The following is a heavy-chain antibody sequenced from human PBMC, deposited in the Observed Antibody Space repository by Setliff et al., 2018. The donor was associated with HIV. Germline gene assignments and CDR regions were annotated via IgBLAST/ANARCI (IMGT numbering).Heavy chain of an antibody. V-gene: IGHV4-39*01. CDR1: AGSIRSSTYY. CDR2: IYYSGST. CDR3: IIAYSSGWLAPMGFDS. J-gene: IGHJ4*02. D-gene: IGHD6-19*01. Sequence: SETLPLTCTVSAGSIRSSTYYWAWIRQPPGKGLEWIGTIYYSGSTYYNPSLKSRATISVDMSKNQFSLRLSSVTAADTAVYYCIIAYSSGWLAPMGFDSWGQGTLVTVSS.